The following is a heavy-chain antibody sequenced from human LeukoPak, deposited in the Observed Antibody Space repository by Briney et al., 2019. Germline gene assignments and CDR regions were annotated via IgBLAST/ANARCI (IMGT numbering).Heavy chain of an antibody. CDR1: GGSFSGYY. CDR2: INHSGST. J-gene: IGHJ4*02. D-gene: IGHD6-13*01. V-gene: IGHV4-34*01. Sequence: RASETLSLTCAVYGGSFSGYYWSWIRQPPGKGLEWIGEINHSGSTNYNPSLKSRVTISVDTSKNQFSLKLSSVSAADTAVYYCARFRGGSRSWYLPPYFDYWGQGTLVTVSS. CDR3: ARFRGGSRSWYLPPYFDY.